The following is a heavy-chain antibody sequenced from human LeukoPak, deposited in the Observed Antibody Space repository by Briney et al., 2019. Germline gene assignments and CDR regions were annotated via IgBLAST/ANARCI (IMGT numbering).Heavy chain of an antibody. CDR1: GGSISSYY. Sequence: SETLSLTCTVSGGSISSYYWSWIRQPPGKGLEWIGYIYYSGSTNYNPSLESRVTISVDTSKNQFSLKLSSVTAADTAVYYCARDSSSWGLDYWGQGTLVTVSS. CDR2: IYYSGST. D-gene: IGHD6-6*01. V-gene: IGHV4-59*01. CDR3: ARDSSSWGLDY. J-gene: IGHJ4*02.